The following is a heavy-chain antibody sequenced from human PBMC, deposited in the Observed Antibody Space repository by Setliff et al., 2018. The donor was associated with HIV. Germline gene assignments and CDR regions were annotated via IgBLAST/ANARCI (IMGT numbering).Heavy chain of an antibody. CDR1: GGSIPGYH. CDR2: IHMNGNS. J-gene: IGHJ4*02. D-gene: IGHD1-1*01. CDR3: ARVAVGGTGPDS. Sequence: SETLSLTCSVFGGSIPGYHWCWIRQAPGKGLEWIGFIHMNGNSVYNPSLKIRVTLSGDASKNQFSLKLTSVTVADTAVYDCARVAVGGTGPDSWGQGTLVTVSS. V-gene: IGHV4-4*08.